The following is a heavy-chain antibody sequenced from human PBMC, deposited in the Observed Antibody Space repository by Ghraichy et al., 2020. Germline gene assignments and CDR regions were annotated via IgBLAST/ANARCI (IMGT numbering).Heavy chain of an antibody. CDR2: IHSDGSSA. D-gene: IGHD4-17*01. V-gene: IGHV3-74*01. Sequence: GGSLRLSCAASEFTFSSYWMHWVRQAPGKGLVWVSSIHSDGSSATYPDSVKGRFTISRDNAKNTLYLQMHSLRAEDTALYYCVRQAYYYYAMDVWGQGTTVTVSS. CDR1: EFTFSSYW. CDR3: VRQAYYYYAMDV. J-gene: IGHJ6*02.